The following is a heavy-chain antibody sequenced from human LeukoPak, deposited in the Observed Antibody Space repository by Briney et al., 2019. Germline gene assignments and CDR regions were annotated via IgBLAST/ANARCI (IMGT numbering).Heavy chain of an antibody. J-gene: IGHJ4*02. Sequence: PGGSLRLSCAASGFTFSSYGMSWVRQAPGKGLEWVSAISGSGAGTYYGDSVKGRFTISRDNSKKTVFLQMNSLRAEDTAVYYCAKDPLSSSYYYDSSGYPFDYWGQGTLVTVSS. CDR1: GFTFSSYG. CDR3: AKDPLSSSYYYDSSGYPFDY. V-gene: IGHV3-23*01. CDR2: ISGSGAGT. D-gene: IGHD3-22*01.